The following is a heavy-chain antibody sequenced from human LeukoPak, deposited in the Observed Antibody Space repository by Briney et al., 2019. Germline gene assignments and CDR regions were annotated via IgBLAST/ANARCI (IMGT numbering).Heavy chain of an antibody. J-gene: IGHJ4*02. D-gene: IGHD3-16*01. CDR2: INHSGST. CDR1: GGSFSGYY. Sequence: PSETLSLTCAVYGGSFSGYYWSWIRQPPGKGLEWIGEINHSGSTNYNPSLKSRVTISVDTSKNQFSLKLSSVTAADTAVYYCARDLMDGGGSDYWGQGTLVTVSS. CDR3: ARDLMDGGGSDY. V-gene: IGHV4-34*01.